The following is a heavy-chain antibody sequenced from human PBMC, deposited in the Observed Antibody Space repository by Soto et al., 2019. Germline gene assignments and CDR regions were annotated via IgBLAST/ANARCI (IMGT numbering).Heavy chain of an antibody. Sequence: SETLSLTCAVYGGSFSGYYWSWIRQPPGKGLEWIGEIYHSGSSNYNPSLKSCVTISVDTSKNQFSLKLSSLTAADTAVYYCARVGTYYYGSGSYIPDYYYYYYMDVWGKGTTVTVSS. CDR2: IYHSGSS. V-gene: IGHV4-34*01. CDR1: GGSFSGYY. J-gene: IGHJ6*03. CDR3: ARVGTYYYGSGSYIPDYYYYYYMDV. D-gene: IGHD3-10*01.